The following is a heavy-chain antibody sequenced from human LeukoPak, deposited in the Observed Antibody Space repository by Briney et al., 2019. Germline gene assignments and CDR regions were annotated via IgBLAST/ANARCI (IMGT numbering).Heavy chain of an antibody. Sequence: GGSLRLSCAASEFTFSSDWMNWVRQAPGKGLVWVSRINSDGSSTRYADSVKGRFTISRDNAKNMLYLQMNSLRAEDTAVYYCVRKSTLGANCFDLWGQGTLVTVSS. CDR1: EFTFSSDW. CDR3: VRKSTLGANCFDL. V-gene: IGHV3-74*01. CDR2: INSDGSST. D-gene: IGHD1-26*01. J-gene: IGHJ5*02.